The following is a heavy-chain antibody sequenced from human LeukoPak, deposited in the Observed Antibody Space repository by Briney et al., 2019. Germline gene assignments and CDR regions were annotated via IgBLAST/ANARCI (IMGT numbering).Heavy chain of an antibody. CDR1: GYTFTGYY. CDR3: TRRLERRGAYFDY. Sequence: ASVKVSCKASGYTFTGYYIHWVRQAPGQGLEWMGWINPNSGGTNYTQKFQGRVTMTRDTSISTAYLDLSDLTSDDTAVYYCTRRLERRGAYFDYWGQGTLVTVSS. V-gene: IGHV1-2*02. D-gene: IGHD1-1*01. J-gene: IGHJ4*02. CDR2: INPNSGGT.